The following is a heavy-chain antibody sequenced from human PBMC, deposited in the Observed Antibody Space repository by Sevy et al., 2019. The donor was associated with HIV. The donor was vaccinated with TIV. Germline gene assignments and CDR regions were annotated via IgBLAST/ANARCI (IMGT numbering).Heavy chain of an antibody. V-gene: IGHV3-30*03. J-gene: IGHJ4*02. CDR2: ISYDGSDK. Sequence: GGSLRLSCAASGLNFRIYAMHWVRQAPGKGLEWVAVISYDGSDKFYAESVKGRFTISRDNSKNMVFLQLNSLRGDDTAVYYCATGRQGATYGYWGQGTPVTVSS. CDR3: ATGRQGATYGY. D-gene: IGHD1-26*01. CDR1: GLNFRIYA.